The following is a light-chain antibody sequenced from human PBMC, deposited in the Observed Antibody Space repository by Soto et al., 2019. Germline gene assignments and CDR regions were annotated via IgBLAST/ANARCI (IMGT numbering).Light chain of an antibody. CDR1: QSVSSY. Sequence: EIVLTQSPATLSLSPGERATLSCRASQSVSSYLAWYQQKPGQAPRLLIYGASTRATGIPPKFSGSGSGTEFTITVDRMQFLYIAVYYRDLYYNSPLTSAVVSKV. J-gene: IGKJ4*01. V-gene: IGKV3-15*01. CDR3: DLYYNSPLT. CDR2: GAS.